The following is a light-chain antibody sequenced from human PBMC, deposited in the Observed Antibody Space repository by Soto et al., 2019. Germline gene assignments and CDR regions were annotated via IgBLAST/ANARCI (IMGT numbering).Light chain of an antibody. CDR2: GAS. J-gene: IGKJ5*01. Sequence: IVLTQSPGTLSLSPGERAALSCMSIQSVSNNYLAWYQQKPGQAPRLLIYGASSRATGIPDRFSGSGSGTDFTLTISRLEPEDFAVYYCQQYGRSPTFGQGTRLEIK. CDR1: QSVSNNY. V-gene: IGKV3-20*01. CDR3: QQYGRSPT.